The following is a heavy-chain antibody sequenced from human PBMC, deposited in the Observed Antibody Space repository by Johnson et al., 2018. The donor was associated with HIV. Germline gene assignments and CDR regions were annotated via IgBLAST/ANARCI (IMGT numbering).Heavy chain of an antibody. CDR1: GFTFSSYA. CDR3: ARDYYDSSGYHHAFDI. CDR2: ISYDGSNK. V-gene: IGHV3-30-3*01. J-gene: IGHJ3*02. D-gene: IGHD3-22*01. Sequence: QVQLVESGGGVVQPGRSLRLSCAASGFTFSSYAMHWVRQAPGKGLEWVAVISYDGSNKYYADSVKGRFTISRDNSKNTMYLQMNSQRAEDTAVYYCARDYYDSSGYHHAFDIWGQGTMVTVSS.